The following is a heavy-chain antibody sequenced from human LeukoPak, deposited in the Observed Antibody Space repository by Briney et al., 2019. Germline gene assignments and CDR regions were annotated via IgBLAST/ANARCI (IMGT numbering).Heavy chain of an antibody. V-gene: IGHV1-18*01. CDR1: GYTFTSYG. J-gene: IGHJ4*02. Sequence: ASVTVSCKASGYTFTSYGISLVRLAPAPGLEWTGWISVYIGNTNYVQKLQGRVTMTTDTSTSTDSMELRSLRFDNTGVDYFVRGVSSGYYHHWGQGTLVTVSS. D-gene: IGHD3-22*01. CDR3: VRGVSSGYYHH. CDR2: ISVYIGNT.